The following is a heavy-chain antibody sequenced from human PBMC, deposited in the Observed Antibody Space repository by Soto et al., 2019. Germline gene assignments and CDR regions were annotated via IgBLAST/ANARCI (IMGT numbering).Heavy chain of an antibody. D-gene: IGHD6-13*01. J-gene: IGHJ2*01. Sequence: QVQLQESGPGLVKPSETLSLTCTVSGGSISSYYWSWIRQPPGKGLEWIGYIYYSGSTNYNPSLKSRVTISVDTSKNQFSLKLSSVTAADTAVYYCARGGDSSSWTDWYFDLWGRGTLVTVSS. CDR2: IYYSGST. CDR3: ARGGDSSSWTDWYFDL. CDR1: GGSISSYY. V-gene: IGHV4-59*01.